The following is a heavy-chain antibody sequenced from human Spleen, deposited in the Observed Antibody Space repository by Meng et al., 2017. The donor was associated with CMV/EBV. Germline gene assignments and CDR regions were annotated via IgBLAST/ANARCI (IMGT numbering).Heavy chain of an antibody. CDR2: IYYSGST. CDR1: GGSISSGDYY. D-gene: IGHD6-6*01. J-gene: IGHJ6*02. CDR3: ARDGAARPPGYYGMDV. V-gene: IGHV4-30-4*08. Sequence: SETLSLTCTVSGGSISSGDYYWSWIRQPPGKGLEWIGYIYYSGSTYYNPSLKSRVTISVDTSKNQFSLKLNSVTAADAAVYYCARDGAARPPGYYGMDVWGQGTTVTVSS.